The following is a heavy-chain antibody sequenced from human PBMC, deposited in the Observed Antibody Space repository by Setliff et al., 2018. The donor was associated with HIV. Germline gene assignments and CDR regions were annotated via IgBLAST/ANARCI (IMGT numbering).Heavy chain of an antibody. CDR3: ARTKADGYNGVFDS. CDR1: GPYSISSGFY. CDR2: IYHTGST. D-gene: IGHD5-12*01. Sequence: SETLSLTCAVSGPYSISSGFYWGWIRQPPGKGLEWIGSIYHTGSTYYKPSLKSRVTMSVDTSKNRFSLRLTSVTAADTAVYYSARTKADGYNGVFDSWGQGTLVTVSS. V-gene: IGHV4-38-2*01. J-gene: IGHJ4*02.